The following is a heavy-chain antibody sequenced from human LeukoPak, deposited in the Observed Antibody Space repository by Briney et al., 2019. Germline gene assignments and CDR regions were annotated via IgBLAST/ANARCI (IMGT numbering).Heavy chain of an antibody. CDR2: INSDGSST. CDR3: ASPSEVGATRDY. D-gene: IGHD1-26*01. V-gene: IGHV3-74*01. Sequence: PGGSLRLSCAASGFTFSSYWMHWVRQAPGKGLVWVSRINSDGSSTSYADSVKGRFTISRDNAKNTLYLQMNSLRAEDTAVYYCASPSEVGATRDYWGQGTLVTVSS. J-gene: IGHJ4*02. CDR1: GFTFSSYW.